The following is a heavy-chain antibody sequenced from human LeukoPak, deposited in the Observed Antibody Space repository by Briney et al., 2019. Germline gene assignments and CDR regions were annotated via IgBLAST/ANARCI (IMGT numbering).Heavy chain of an antibody. V-gene: IGHV3-23*01. D-gene: IGHD3-22*01. CDR1: GFTFSSYA. J-gene: IGHJ4*02. Sequence: GGSLRLSCAASGFTFSSYAMSWVRQAPGKGLERVSAISGSGGSTYYADSVKGRFTISRDNSKNTLYLQMNSLRAEDTAVYYCAKASPSMIVVVIPEDYFDYWGQGTLVTVSS. CDR3: AKASPSMIVVVIPEDYFDY. CDR2: ISGSGGST.